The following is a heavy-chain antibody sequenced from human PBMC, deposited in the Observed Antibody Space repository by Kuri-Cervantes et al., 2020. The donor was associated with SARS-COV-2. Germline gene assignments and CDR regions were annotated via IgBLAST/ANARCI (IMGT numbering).Heavy chain of an antibody. Sequence: GESLKISCAASGFTVSSNYMSWVRQAPGKGLEWVSVIYSGGSTYYADSVKGRFTISRDNSKNTLYLQMNSLRAEDTAVYYCASYSGYSYGMGFGYYYYGMDVWGQGTTVTVSS. CDR3: ASYSGYSYGMGFGYYYYGMDV. D-gene: IGHD5-18*01. V-gene: IGHV3-66*01. J-gene: IGHJ6*02. CDR2: IYSGGST. CDR1: GFTVSSNY.